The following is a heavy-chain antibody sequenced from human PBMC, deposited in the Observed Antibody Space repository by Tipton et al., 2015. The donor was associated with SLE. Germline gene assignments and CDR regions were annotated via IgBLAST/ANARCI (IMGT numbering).Heavy chain of an antibody. CDR1: GGSISSYY. CDR2: IYYTGST. Sequence: TLSLTCTVSGGSISSYYWSWIRQTPGKGLEWIGYIYYTGSTKFNPSLKSRVSISLDTSKNQFSLKLSSVTAADTAVYYCARHKDFLEWLSSANWFDPWGQGTLVTVSS. J-gene: IGHJ5*02. V-gene: IGHV4-59*08. D-gene: IGHD3-3*01. CDR3: ARHKDFLEWLSSANWFDP.